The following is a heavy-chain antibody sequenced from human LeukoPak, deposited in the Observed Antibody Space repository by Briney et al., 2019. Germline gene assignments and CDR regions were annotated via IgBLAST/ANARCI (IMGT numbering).Heavy chain of an antibody. V-gene: IGHV3-9*01. J-gene: IGHJ4*02. Sequence: GGSLRFSCAASGFIFDDHGMHWVRQAPGKGLEWVSGISWNSGSIGYADSVKGRFTISRDNAKNSLYLQMNSLRAEDTALYYCAKDTDGAAAGTTWGHWGQGTLVTVSS. CDR3: AKDTDGAAAGTTWGH. D-gene: IGHD6-13*01. CDR2: ISWNSGSI. CDR1: GFIFDDHG.